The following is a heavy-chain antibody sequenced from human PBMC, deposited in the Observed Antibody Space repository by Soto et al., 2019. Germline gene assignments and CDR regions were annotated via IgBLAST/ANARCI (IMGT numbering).Heavy chain of an antibody. Sequence: SETLSLTCTVSGGSISSSSYYWGWIRQPPGKGLEWIGSIYYSGSTYYNPSLKSRVTISVDTSKNQFSLKLSSVTAADTAVYYCARRRRYGDYAVNWFDPWGQGTLVTVSS. J-gene: IGHJ5*02. V-gene: IGHV4-39*01. CDR2: IYYSGST. CDR1: GGSISSSSYY. CDR3: ARRRRYGDYAVNWFDP. D-gene: IGHD4-17*01.